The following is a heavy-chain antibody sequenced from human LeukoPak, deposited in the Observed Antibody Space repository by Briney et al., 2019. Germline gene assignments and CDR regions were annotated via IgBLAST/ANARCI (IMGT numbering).Heavy chain of an antibody. CDR2: IYSGGST. V-gene: IGHV3-66*01. D-gene: IGHD1-26*01. CDR3: ARSHSGSPER. Sequence: GGSLRLSCAASGFTFSSYAMSWVRQAPGKGLEWVSVIYSGGSTYYADSVKGRFTISRDNSKNTLYLQMNSLRAEDTAVYYCARSHSGSPERWGQGTLVTVSS. CDR1: GFTFSSYA. J-gene: IGHJ4*02.